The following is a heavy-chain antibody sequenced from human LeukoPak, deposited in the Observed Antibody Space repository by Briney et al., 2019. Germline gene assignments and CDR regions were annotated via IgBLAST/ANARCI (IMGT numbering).Heavy chain of an antibody. Sequence: GESLKISCKGSGYSFTNYWIGWVRQMPGKGLEWMGIIYPGDSDTRYSPSFQGQVTISADKSISTAYLQWSSLKASDTAVYYCARGYCSGGSCYDVFDIWGQGTMVTVSS. D-gene: IGHD2-15*01. CDR3: ARGYCSGGSCYDVFDI. V-gene: IGHV5-51*01. CDR1: GYSFTNYW. J-gene: IGHJ3*02. CDR2: IYPGDSDT.